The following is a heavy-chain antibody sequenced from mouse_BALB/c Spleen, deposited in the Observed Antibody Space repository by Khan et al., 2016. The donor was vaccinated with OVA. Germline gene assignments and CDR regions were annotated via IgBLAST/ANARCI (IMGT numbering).Heavy chain of an antibody. D-gene: IGHD2-2*01. Sequence: EVQLQESGPGLVKPSQTVFLTCSVTGISITTGNYRWSWIRQFPGNKLEWLGFIFYSGSFTYNPSLPSRPTITRDTSKNQFFPEMNSFTPEDTATYYCARESGFWCFDVWGAETTVTVSS. CDR1: GISITTGNYR. J-gene: IGHJ1*01. CDR2: IFYSGSF. CDR3: ARESGFWCFDV. V-gene: IGHV3-5*02.